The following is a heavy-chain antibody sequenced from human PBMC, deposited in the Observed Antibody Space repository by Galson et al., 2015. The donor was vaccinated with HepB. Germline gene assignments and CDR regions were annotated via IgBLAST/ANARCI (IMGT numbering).Heavy chain of an antibody. D-gene: IGHD5-12*01. CDR3: VKGGGYSAIRGRGGFDS. Sequence: SLRLSCAASGFTFNSYAMHWVHQAPGKGLQWVAVITYDGTNKFYARSVKGRFTISRDNSGNTLFLHMNSLRPEDTALYYYVKGGGYSAIRGRGGFDSWGQSALVTVSS. CDR1: GFTFNSYA. CDR2: ITYDGTNK. V-gene: IGHV3-30*04. J-gene: IGHJ4*02.